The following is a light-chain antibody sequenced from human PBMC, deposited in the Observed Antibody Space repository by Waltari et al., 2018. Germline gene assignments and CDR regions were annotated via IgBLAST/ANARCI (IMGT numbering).Light chain of an antibody. V-gene: IGKV1-27*01. J-gene: IGKJ4*01. Sequence: DFQMTQSPSSLSASVGDRVTITCRASQGISNYLAWYQQKPGKVPKLLIYAASSLQSGVPTRVSGSGSGTDFTLTISSLQPEDVATYYCQKYNSAPLTFGGGTNAEIK. CDR3: QKYNSAPLT. CDR1: QGISNY. CDR2: AAS.